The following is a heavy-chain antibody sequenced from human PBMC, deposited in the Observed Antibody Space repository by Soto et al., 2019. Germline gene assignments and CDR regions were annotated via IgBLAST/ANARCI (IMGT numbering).Heavy chain of an antibody. Sequence: QVQLVQSGAEVKQPGSSVKVSCKASGGTFSSYAISWVRQAPGQGLEWMGGIIPIFGTANYAQKFQGRVTITADESTSTAYMELSSLRSEDTAVYYCARTQVEMATITAWFDPWGQGTLVTVSS. D-gene: IGHD5-12*01. J-gene: IGHJ5*02. CDR3: ARTQVEMATITAWFDP. CDR2: IIPIFGTA. CDR1: GGTFSSYA. V-gene: IGHV1-69*12.